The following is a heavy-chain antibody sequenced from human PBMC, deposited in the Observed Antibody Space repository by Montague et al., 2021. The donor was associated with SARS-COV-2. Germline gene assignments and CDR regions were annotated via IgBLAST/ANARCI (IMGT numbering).Heavy chain of an antibody. J-gene: IGHJ6*02. D-gene: IGHD1-1*01. CDR3: AREGTGTNYYYYGMDV. CDR2: IYYSGST. V-gene: IGHV4-59*01. CDR1: GGSISSYY. Sequence: SETLSLTCTVSGGSISSYYWSWIRQPPGKGLEWIGDIYYSGSTNYNPSLKSRVTISVDTTKNQFSLKLSSVTAADTAVYYCAREGTGTNYYYYGMDVWGQGTTVTVSS.